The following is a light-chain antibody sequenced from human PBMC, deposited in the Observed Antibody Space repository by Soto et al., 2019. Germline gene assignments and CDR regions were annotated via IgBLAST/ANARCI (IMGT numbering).Light chain of an antibody. J-gene: IGKJ3*01. CDR3: QQYGSSPPYT. V-gene: IGKV3-20*01. Sequence: EIVLTQSPGTLSLSPGERATLSCRASQSVSISYLAWYQQKLVQAPRLLIYGASSRATGIPDRFSGSGSGTEFTLTISRLKLEDFEAYYCQQYGSSPPYTFGPGTKVDIK. CDR1: QSVSISY. CDR2: GAS.